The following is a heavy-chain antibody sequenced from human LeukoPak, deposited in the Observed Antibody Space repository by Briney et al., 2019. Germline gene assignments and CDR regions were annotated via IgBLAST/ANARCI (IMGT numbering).Heavy chain of an antibody. D-gene: IGHD2-8*02. CDR3: ARGLGTNYGGYCTGGGCPVY. Sequence: GGSLRLSCVDSTLSVGGSFVSWVRQAPGKGLEWVSVKGRFTISRDYSDNTVYLQMNSLRVEDTVVYYCARGLGTNYGGYCTGGGCPVYWGQGTLVTVSS. J-gene: IGHJ4*02. CDR1: TLSVGGSF. V-gene: IGHV3-66*01.